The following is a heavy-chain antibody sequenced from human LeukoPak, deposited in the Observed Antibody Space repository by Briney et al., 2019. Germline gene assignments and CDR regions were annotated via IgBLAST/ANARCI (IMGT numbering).Heavy chain of an antibody. D-gene: IGHD6-13*01. CDR3: ARDSSSWGFDY. Sequence: SETLSLTCTVSGGSISSGGYYWSWIRQHPGKGLEWIGYIYYSGSTNYNPSLKSRVTISVDTSKNQFSLKLSSVTAADTAVYYWARDSSSWGFDYWGQGTLVTVSS. J-gene: IGHJ4*02. V-gene: IGHV4-31*03. CDR1: GGSISSGGYY. CDR2: IYYSGST.